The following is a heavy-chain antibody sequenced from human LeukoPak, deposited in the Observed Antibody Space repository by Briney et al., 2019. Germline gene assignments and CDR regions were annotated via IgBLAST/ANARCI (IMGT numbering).Heavy chain of an antibody. CDR1: GFTFSSYS. V-gene: IGHV3-21*01. Sequence: GGSLRLSCAASGFTFSSYSMNWVRQAPGKGLEWVSSISSSSSYIYYADSLKGRFTISRDNAKNSLYLQMNSLRAEDTAVYYCARDLGGDLFDYWGQGTLDTVSS. J-gene: IGHJ4*02. CDR3: ARDLGGDLFDY. D-gene: IGHD4-17*01. CDR2: ISSSSSYI.